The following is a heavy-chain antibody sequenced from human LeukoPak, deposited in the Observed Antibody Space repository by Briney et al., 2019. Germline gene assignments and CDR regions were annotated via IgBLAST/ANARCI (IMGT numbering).Heavy chain of an antibody. D-gene: IGHD1-14*01. CDR3: AKDLGIIGTTHAFDI. V-gene: IGHV3-7*01. J-gene: IGHJ3*02. CDR1: GFTFSSYW. CDR2: IKQDGSEK. Sequence: GGSLRLSCAASGFTFSSYWMSWVRQAPGKGLEWVANIKQDGSEKYYVDSVKGRFTISRDNAKNSLFLQMNSLRAEDTAVYYCAKDLGIIGTTHAFDIRGQGTVVTVSP.